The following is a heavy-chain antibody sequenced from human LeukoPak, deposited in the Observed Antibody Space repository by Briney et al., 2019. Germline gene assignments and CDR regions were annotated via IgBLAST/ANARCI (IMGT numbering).Heavy chain of an antibody. CDR1: GGSISSYY. J-gene: IGHJ4*02. Sequence: NPSQTLSLTCTVSGGSISSYYWSWIRQPPGKGLEWIGYIYYSGSTNYNPSLKSRVTISVDTSKNQFSLKLSSVTAADTAVYYCARGGWYYFYWGQGTLVTVSS. CDR3: ARGGWYYFY. V-gene: IGHV4-59*01. CDR2: IYYSGST. D-gene: IGHD6-19*01.